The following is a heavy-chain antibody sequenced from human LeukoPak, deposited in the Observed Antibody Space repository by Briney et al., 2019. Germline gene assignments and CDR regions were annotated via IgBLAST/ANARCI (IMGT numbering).Heavy chain of an antibody. Sequence: SETLSLTCAVSGGYINRGTFFWTWIRKPPGKGLEWIGYISNSGSTNYHPSLRSRVTISSDTSKTQFTLKLTSVTAADTAVYYCARSPSGYRFDSWGQGTLVTVSS. V-gene: IGHV4-61*01. CDR2: ISNSGST. CDR3: ARSPSGYRFDS. D-gene: IGHD3-22*01. J-gene: IGHJ4*02. CDR1: GGYINRGTFF.